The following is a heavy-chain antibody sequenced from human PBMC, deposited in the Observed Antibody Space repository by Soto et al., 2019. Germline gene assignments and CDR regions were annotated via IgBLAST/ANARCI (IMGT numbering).Heavy chain of an antibody. Sequence: GGSLRLSCAASGFTFSNYGMGWVRQAPGKGLEWVSVMSGSGDDAYYADSVKGRFTISRDNSKNMLYLQMNSLRAEDTAVYFCAKKVTIYAVDPADYWGQGTHVTVSS. CDR2: MSGSGDDA. V-gene: IGHV3-23*01. J-gene: IGHJ4*02. CDR3: AKKVTIYAVDPADY. CDR1: GFTFSNYG. D-gene: IGHD3-3*01.